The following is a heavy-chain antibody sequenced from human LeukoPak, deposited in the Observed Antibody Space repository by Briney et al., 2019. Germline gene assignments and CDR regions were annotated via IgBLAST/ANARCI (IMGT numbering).Heavy chain of an antibody. CDR2: ISDDGRSK. CDR3: AKRPSDYGDYVSYFDY. CDR1: GFSFISYG. V-gene: IGHV3-30*18. D-gene: IGHD4-17*01. Sequence: PGGSLRLSCAASGFSFISYGMHWVRQAPGKGLEWVGDISDDGRSKDYADSMKGRFTISRDNSKDTLYLQMNSLRDGDTAVYYCAKRPSDYGDYVSYFDYWGQGTLVSVSS. J-gene: IGHJ4*02.